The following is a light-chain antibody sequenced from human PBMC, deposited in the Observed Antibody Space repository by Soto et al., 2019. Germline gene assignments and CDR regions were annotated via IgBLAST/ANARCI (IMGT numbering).Light chain of an antibody. CDR3: QQYYSYPLFT. CDR1: QGISSY. V-gene: IGKV1-8*01. CDR2: AAS. J-gene: IGKJ3*01. Sequence: AIRMTQSPSSFSASTGDRVTITCRASQGISSYLAWYQQKPGKAPKLLIYAASTLQSGVPSRFSGSGSGTDSTLTISCLQSEDFATYYCQQYYSYPLFTFGPGTKVDIK.